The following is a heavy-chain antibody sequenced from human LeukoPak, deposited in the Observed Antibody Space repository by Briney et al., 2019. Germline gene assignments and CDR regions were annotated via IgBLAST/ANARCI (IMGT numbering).Heavy chain of an antibody. V-gene: IGHV3-23*01. CDR3: AKGPSLRFYGMDV. D-gene: IGHD3-3*01. J-gene: IGHJ6*02. Sequence: GGSLRLSCLTSGFTFSTNAMSWVRQAPGKGLEWVSAISGSGGSTHYGDSVKGRFTISRDNSKNTLYLQMNSLRAEDTAVYYCAKGPSLRFYGMDVWGQGTTVTVSS. CDR2: ISGSGGST. CDR1: GFTFSTNA.